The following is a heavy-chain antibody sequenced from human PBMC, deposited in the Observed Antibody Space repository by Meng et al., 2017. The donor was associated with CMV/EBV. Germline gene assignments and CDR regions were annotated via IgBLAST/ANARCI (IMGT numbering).Heavy chain of an antibody. CDR2: INHSGST. V-gene: IGHV4-34*01. J-gene: IGHJ3*02. Sequence: LRLSCAVYGGSFSGYYWSWIRQPPGKGLEWIGEINHSGSTNYNPSLKSRVTISVDTSKNQYSLKLSSVTAADTAVYYCAREYYDFWSFLVAFDIWGQGTMVTVSS. D-gene: IGHD3-3*01. CDR3: AREYYDFWSFLVAFDI. CDR1: GGSFSGYY.